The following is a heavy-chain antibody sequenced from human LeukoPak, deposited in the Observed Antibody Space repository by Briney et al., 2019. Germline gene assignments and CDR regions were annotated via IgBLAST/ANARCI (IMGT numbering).Heavy chain of an antibody. V-gene: IGHV6-1*01. Sequence: SQTLSLTCAISGDSVSSNSAAWNWIRQSPSRGLEWLGRTYYRSKWYNDYAVSVKGRITINPDTSKNQFSLQLNSVTPEDTAVYYCARDRVIGPHSSGYYYGWFDPWGQGTLVTVSS. CDR2: TYYRSKWYN. CDR1: GDSVSSNSAA. J-gene: IGHJ5*02. CDR3: ARDRVIGPHSSGYYYGWFDP. D-gene: IGHD3-22*01.